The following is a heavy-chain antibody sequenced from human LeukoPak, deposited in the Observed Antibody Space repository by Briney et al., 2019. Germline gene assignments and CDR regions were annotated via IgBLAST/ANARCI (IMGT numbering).Heavy chain of an antibody. CDR3: ARGDITIFGVVIPHYFDY. J-gene: IGHJ4*02. V-gene: IGHV3-21*01. CDR2: ISSSSSYI. D-gene: IGHD3-3*01. Sequence: GGSLSLSCAASGFTFSSYSMNWVRQAPGKGLEWVSSISSSSSYIYYADSVKGRFTISRDNAKNSLYLQMNSLRAEDTAVYYCARGDITIFGVVIPHYFDYWGQGTLVTVSS. CDR1: GFTFSSYS.